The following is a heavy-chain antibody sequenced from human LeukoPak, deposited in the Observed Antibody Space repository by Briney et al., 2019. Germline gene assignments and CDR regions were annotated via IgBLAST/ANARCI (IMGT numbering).Heavy chain of an antibody. J-gene: IGHJ6*02. CDR2: ISAYSGNT. Sequence: GASVKVSCKASGYTFTSYGISWVRQAPGQGLEWMGWISAYSGNTNYAQKLQGRVTMTTDTSTSTAYMELSSLRSEDTAVYYCASLGLVVAATLGGSHDGMDVWGQGTTVTVSS. V-gene: IGHV1-18*01. D-gene: IGHD2-15*01. CDR3: ASLGLVVAATLGGSHDGMDV. CDR1: GYTFTSYG.